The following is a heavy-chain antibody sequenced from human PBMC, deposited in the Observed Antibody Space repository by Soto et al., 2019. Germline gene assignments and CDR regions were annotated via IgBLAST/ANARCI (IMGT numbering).Heavy chain of an antibody. CDR2: INPSGGST. V-gene: IGHV1-46*01. D-gene: IGHD4-17*01. J-gene: IGHJ5*02. Sequence: ASVKVSCKASGYTFTRYYMHWVRQAPGQGLEWMGIINPSGGSTSYAQKFQGRVTMTRDESTSTAYMELSSLRSEDTAVYYYARDTQETTVPTPVGGWFDPWGQGTLVTVSS. CDR3: ARDTQETTVPTPVGGWFDP. CDR1: GYTFTRYY.